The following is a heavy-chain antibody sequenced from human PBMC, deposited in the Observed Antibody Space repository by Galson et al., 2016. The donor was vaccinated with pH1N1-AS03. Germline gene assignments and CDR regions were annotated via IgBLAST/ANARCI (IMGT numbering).Heavy chain of an antibody. Sequence: SLRLSCAASGFTFSDYYMSWIRQAPGKGLEWISCITSSGGSGPTIYYADSVKGRFTISRGNAKNSLYLQMNSLRAADTAVYYCARGWYDIWTGYLVDPFDYWGQGALVTVSS. CDR3: ARGWYDIWTGYLVDPFDY. V-gene: IGHV3-11*01. CDR2: ITSSGGSGPTI. D-gene: IGHD3-9*01. J-gene: IGHJ4*02. CDR1: GFTFSDYY.